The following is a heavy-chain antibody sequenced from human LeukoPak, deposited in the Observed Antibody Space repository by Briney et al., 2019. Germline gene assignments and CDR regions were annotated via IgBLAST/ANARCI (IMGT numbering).Heavy chain of an antibody. V-gene: IGHV3-48*04. D-gene: IGHD4-17*01. CDR3: ATALDYDDSRDY. CDR1: GFTFSSYS. Sequence: PGGSLRLSCAASGFTFSSYSMNWVRQAPRKGLEWVSYISDSSITIYYADSVKGRFTVSRDNAKNSLYLQMNSLRAEDTAVYYCATALDYDDSRDYWGQGTLVTVSS. CDR2: ISDSSITI. J-gene: IGHJ4*02.